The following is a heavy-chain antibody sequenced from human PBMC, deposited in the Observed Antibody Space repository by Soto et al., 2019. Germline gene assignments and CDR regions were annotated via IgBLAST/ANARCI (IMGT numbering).Heavy chain of an antibody. V-gene: IGHV1-69*06. CDR3: ARWGDIVATITGYYGMDV. CDR2: IIPIFGTA. CDR1: GDTFSSYA. D-gene: IGHD5-12*01. J-gene: IGHJ6*02. Sequence: SVKVSCKASGDTFSSYAISWVRQAPGQGLEWMGGIIPIFGTANYAQKFQGRVTITADKSTSTAYMELSSLRSEDTAVYYCARWGDIVATITGYYGMDVWGQGTTVTVSS.